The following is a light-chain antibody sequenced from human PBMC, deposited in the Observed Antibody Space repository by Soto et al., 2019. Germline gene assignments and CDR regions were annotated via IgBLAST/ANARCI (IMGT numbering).Light chain of an antibody. Sequence: VMTQSPATLSVSQGERAALSCRASQSVSTNLAWYQQKPGQAPRLLIYGASTRATGIPARFSGSGSGTEFTLTINSLQSEDFAVYYCQQYNNWPRTFGQGTKVDI. CDR1: QSVSTN. J-gene: IGKJ1*01. CDR2: GAS. CDR3: QQYNNWPRT. V-gene: IGKV3-15*01.